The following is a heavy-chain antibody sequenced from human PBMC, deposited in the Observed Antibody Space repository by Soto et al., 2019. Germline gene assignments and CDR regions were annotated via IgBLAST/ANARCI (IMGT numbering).Heavy chain of an antibody. J-gene: IGHJ4*02. CDR3: AREGIVGVLEY. Sequence: QVQLVESGGGVVQPGRSLRLSCAASGFTFSSYAMHWVRQAPGKGLEWVAVISYDGSNKYYADSVKGRFTISRDNSKNTLYLQINSLRAEDTAVYYCAREGIVGVLEYWGQGTLVTVSS. CDR1: GFTFSSYA. D-gene: IGHD1-26*01. V-gene: IGHV3-30-3*01. CDR2: ISYDGSNK.